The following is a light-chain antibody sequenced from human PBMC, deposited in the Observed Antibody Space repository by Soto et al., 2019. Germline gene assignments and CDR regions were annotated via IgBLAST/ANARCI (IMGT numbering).Light chain of an antibody. V-gene: IGLV1-40*01. CDR1: SSNIGAGYD. CDR2: GNS. Sequence: QLVLTQPPSVSGAPGQRVTISCTGSSSNIGAGYDVHWYQQLPGTAPKLLIYGNSNRPSGVPDRFSGSKSGTSASLAITGLQAEDEADYYCQSYDSSLIWVFGGGTKVTVL. CDR3: QSYDSSLIWV. J-gene: IGLJ3*02.